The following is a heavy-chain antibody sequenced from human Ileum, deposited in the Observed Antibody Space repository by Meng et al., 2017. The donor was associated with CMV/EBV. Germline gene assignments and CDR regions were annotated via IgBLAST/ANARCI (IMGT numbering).Heavy chain of an antibody. J-gene: IGHJ2*01. D-gene: IGHD2/OR15-2a*01. CDR2: TKDKTASYII. Sequence: GEPLKISCAASGFSISAHYMDWLRQAPVKGREWVGRTKDKTASYIIEYAASVKGRFTISRDDSKNSLYLQMNSLKTEDTTVYYCARDNSNWTFDFWGRGTLVTVSS. CDR3: ARDNSNWTFDF. V-gene: IGHV3-72*01. CDR1: GFSISAHY.